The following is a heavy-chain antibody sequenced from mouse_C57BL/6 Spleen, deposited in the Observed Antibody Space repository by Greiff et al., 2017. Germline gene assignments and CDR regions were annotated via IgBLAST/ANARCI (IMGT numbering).Heavy chain of an antibody. Sequence: EVQVVESGGGLVKPGGSLKLSCAASGFTFSSYAMSWVRQTPEKRLEWVATISDGGSYTYYPDNVKGRFTISRDNAKNNLYLQMSHLKSEDTAMYYCARDPDYYGSSYWFAYWGQGTLVTVSA. CDR3: ARDPDYYGSSYWFAY. CDR2: ISDGGSYT. D-gene: IGHD1-1*01. V-gene: IGHV5-4*01. J-gene: IGHJ3*01. CDR1: GFTFSSYA.